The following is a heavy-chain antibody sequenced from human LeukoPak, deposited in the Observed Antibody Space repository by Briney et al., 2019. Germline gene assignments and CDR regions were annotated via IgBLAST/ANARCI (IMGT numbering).Heavy chain of an antibody. J-gene: IGHJ4*02. D-gene: IGHD3-3*01. CDR1: GFTFSSYW. CDR3: ARGVVYPTWSGPHWSDY. V-gene: IGHV3-7*01. CDR2: IKQDASQE. Sequence: PGGSLRLSCAASGFTFSSYWMSWVRQAPGKGPEWVAHIKQDASQEDHVDSVKGRFTISRDNAKNSLYLQMNSLRAEDTAVYYCARGVVYPTWSGPHWSDYWGQGTPVTVSS.